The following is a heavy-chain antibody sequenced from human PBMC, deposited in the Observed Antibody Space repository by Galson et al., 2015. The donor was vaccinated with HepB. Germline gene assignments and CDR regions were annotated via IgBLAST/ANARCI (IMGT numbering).Heavy chain of an antibody. Sequence: SLRLSCAASGFSFSPYTMNWVRRAPGKGLEWVSYVSSSDTITYYADSVKGRFTISRDNAKNSLYLQMNSLRAEDTAVYYCARAGYYDSSVYYGMDVWGQGTTVTVSS. CDR2: VSSSDTIT. J-gene: IGHJ6*02. D-gene: IGHD3-22*01. V-gene: IGHV3-48*01. CDR3: ARAGYYDSSVYYGMDV. CDR1: GFSFSPYT.